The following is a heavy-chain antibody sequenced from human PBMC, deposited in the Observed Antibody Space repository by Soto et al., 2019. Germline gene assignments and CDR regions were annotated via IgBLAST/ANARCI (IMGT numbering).Heavy chain of an antibody. V-gene: IGHV5-51*01. J-gene: IGHJ4*02. CDR3: ARLGFPGAIYFDS. Sequence: PGESLKISCKGSGYNFTTFWIGWVGQMPGKGLEWMGIIYPGDSETKYSPDFEGQVTISADRSTNTAYLQWRSLRASDTAMYYCARLGFPGAIYFDSWGLGTLVTVSS. CDR1: GYNFTTFW. CDR2: IYPGDSET.